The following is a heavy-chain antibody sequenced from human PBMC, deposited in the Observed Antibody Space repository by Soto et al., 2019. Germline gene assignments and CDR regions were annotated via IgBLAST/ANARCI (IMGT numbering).Heavy chain of an antibody. J-gene: IGHJ5*02. D-gene: IGHD2-21*02. Sequence: QVQLQQWGAGLLKPSETLSLTCAVYGQSFSLYYWNWIRQPPGKGLEWIGEVKDRGNTNYNPSLKSRVTISGDTSKKQFSLMLSSLTAADTAVYYCARGRRFGGNSGNNWFDPWGQGTLVTVSS. V-gene: IGHV4-34*01. CDR2: VKDRGNT. CDR1: GQSFSLYY. CDR3: ARGRRFGGNSGNNWFDP.